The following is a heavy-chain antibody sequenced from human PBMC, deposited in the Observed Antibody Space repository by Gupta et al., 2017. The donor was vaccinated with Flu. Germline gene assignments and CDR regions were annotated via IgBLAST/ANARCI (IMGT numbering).Heavy chain of an antibody. CDR3: VRGLYSTWSTEGLDT. V-gene: IGHV3-74*01. Sequence: EVRLVESGGGLVQPGESLRLSCVASGFVFSNSWMHWVRQGPGEGLVWVSRISKDGSSTGYADSVRGRFTISRDNARNTVDLQLNSLTVEDTAQYYCVRGLYSTWSTEGLDTWGLGTMVTVSS. CDR1: GFVFSNSW. J-gene: IGHJ3*02. D-gene: IGHD6-13*01. CDR2: ISKDGSST.